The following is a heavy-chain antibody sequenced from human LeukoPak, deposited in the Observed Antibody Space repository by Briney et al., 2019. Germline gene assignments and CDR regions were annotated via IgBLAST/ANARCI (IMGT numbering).Heavy chain of an antibody. J-gene: IGHJ4*02. CDR1: GGTFSSYA. CDR2: IIPILGIA. D-gene: IGHD3-22*01. Sequence: SVKVSCKASGGTFSSYAISWVRQAPGQGLEWMGRIIPILGIANYAQKFQGRVTITADKSTSTAYMELSSLRSEDTAVYYCARDPHITVYYYDSSGYYTGWGQGTLVTVSS. V-gene: IGHV1-69*04. CDR3: ARDPHITVYYYDSSGYYTG.